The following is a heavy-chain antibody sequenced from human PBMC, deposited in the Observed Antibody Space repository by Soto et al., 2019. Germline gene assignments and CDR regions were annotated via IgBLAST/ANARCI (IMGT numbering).Heavy chain of an antibody. CDR3: AAEDYAIFGVVTPPDYYYYYGMDV. Sequence: ASVKVSCKASGYTFTSYGISWVRQARGQRLEWIGWIVVGSGNTNYAQKFQERVTITRDMSTSTAYMELSSLRSEDTAVYYCAAEDYAIFGVVTPPDYYYYYGMDVWGQGTTVTVSS. J-gene: IGHJ6*02. D-gene: IGHD3-3*01. V-gene: IGHV1-58*02. CDR1: GYTFTSYG. CDR2: IVVGSGNT.